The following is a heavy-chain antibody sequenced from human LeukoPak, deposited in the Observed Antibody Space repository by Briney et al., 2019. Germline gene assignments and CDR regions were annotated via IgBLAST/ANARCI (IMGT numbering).Heavy chain of an antibody. CDR1: GYTFTGYY. CDR3: ARDPEKSNRITIFGVVYMDV. CDR2: INPNSGGT. Sequence: GASVKVSCKASGYTFTGYYMHWVRQAPGQGLEWMGWINPNSGGTNYAQKFQGRVTMTRDTSISTAYMELSRLRSDDTAVYYCARDPEKSNRITIFGVVYMDVWGKGTTVTVSS. D-gene: IGHD3-3*01. V-gene: IGHV1-2*02. J-gene: IGHJ6*03.